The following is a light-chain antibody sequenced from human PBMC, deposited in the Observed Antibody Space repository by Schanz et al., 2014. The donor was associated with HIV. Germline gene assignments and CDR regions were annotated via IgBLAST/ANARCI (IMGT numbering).Light chain of an antibody. CDR2: GAS. J-gene: IGKJ1*01. Sequence: EIVMTQSPATLSVSPGERATLSCRSSQSVGSNLAWYQQTPGQAPRLLIYGASTRATGIPARFSGSGSGTXFTLTISRLEPEDFALYFCQQYGSSPRTFGQGTRVEV. CDR1: QSVGSN. V-gene: IGKV3-15*01. CDR3: QQYGSSPRT.